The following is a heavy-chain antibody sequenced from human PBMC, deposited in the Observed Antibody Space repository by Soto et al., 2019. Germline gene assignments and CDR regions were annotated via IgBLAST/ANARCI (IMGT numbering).Heavy chain of an antibody. Sequence: SETLSLTCTVSCGSISSSSYYWGWIRQPPGKGLEWIGSIYYSGSTYYNPSLKSRVTISVDTSKNQFSLKLSSVTAADTAVYYCARSATNDYQFYPWGQGTLVTVSS. V-gene: IGHV4-39*01. CDR3: ARSATNDYQFYP. CDR2: IYYSGST. J-gene: IGHJ5*02. D-gene: IGHD1-26*01. CDR1: CGSISSSSYY.